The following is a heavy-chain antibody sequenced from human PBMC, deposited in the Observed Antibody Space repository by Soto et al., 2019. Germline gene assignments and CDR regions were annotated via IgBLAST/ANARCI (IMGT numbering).Heavy chain of an antibody. CDR1: GYTFTSYD. Sequence: ASVKVSCKASGYTFTSYDINWVRQATGQGLEWMGWMNPNSGNTGYAQKFQGRVTMTRNTSISTAYMELSSLRFEDTAVYYCARGLMIFGVVAAPGYGMDVWGQGTRSPSP. V-gene: IGHV1-8*01. CDR3: ARGLMIFGVVAAPGYGMDV. CDR2: MNPNSGNT. D-gene: IGHD3-3*01. J-gene: IGHJ6*02.